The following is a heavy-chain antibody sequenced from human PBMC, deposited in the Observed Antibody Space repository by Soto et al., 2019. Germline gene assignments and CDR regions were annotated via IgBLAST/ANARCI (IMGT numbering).Heavy chain of an antibody. CDR2: ISGNGGTT. CDR1: GVAFSFYS. V-gene: IGHV3-23*01. CDR3: AKDRGGFTSGWEFFDF. D-gene: IGHD6-19*01. J-gene: IGHJ4*02. Sequence: EVVLLESGGGLVQPGGSLRLSREVSGVAFSFYSMSWVRQAPGKGLEWVASISGNGGTTYYAASGKGRFTFSRDNSKNTVYLQMNSLRGEDTAVYYCAKDRGGFTSGWEFFDFWGQGTLVTVSS.